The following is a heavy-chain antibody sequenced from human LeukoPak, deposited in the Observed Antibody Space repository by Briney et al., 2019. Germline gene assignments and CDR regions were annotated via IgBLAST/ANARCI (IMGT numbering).Heavy chain of an antibody. Sequence: PSETLSLTCTVSGGSISSSSYYWGWIRQPPGKGLEWIGSIYYSGSTYYNPSLKSRGTISVDTSKNQFSLKLSSVTAADTAVYYCARLRYYYDSSGYYRYFDYWGQGTLVTVSS. CDR3: ARLRYYYDSSGYYRYFDY. J-gene: IGHJ4*02. D-gene: IGHD3-22*01. CDR1: GGSISSSSYY. CDR2: IYYSGST. V-gene: IGHV4-39*01.